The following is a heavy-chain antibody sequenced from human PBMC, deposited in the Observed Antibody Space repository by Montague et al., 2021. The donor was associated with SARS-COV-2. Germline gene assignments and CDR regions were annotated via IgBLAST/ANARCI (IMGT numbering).Heavy chain of an antibody. CDR2: IWYEGSNK. D-gene: IGHD2-21*02. CDR1: GFTFSSYG. V-gene: IGHV3-33*01. CDR3: AREQHIVVVTATPGAFDI. J-gene: IGHJ3*02. Sequence: SLRLSCAASGFTFSSYGMHCVRQAPGKGLEWVAVIWYEGSNKYYADSVKGRFTISRDNSKNTLYLQMNSLRAEDTAVYYCAREQHIVVVTATPGAFDIWGQGTMVTVSS.